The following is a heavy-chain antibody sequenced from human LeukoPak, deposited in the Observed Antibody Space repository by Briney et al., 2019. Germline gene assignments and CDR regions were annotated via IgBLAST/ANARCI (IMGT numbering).Heavy chain of an antibody. V-gene: IGHV4-34*01. CDR3: ARQPFGVALYDPSLAYFDY. J-gene: IGHJ4*02. Sequence: SETLSLTCAVYGGSFSGYYWSWIRQPLGKGLEWIGEINHSGSTNYNPSLKSRVTISVDTSKNQFSLKLSSVTAADTAVYYCARQPFGVALYDPSLAYFDYWGQGTLVTVSS. CDR2: INHSGST. CDR1: GGSFSGYY. D-gene: IGHD3-16*01.